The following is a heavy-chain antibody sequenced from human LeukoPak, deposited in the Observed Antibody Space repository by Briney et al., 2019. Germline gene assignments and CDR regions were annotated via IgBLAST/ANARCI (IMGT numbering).Heavy chain of an antibody. V-gene: IGHV3-53*01. CDR3: ASYYCSSGSCYFDT. Sequence: PGGSLRLSCAVSGFTAGYNYMSWVRQAPGKGLEWVSVIYRGDTYYADSVKGRLTISRDDSKNTVFLQMNRLRADDTAVYFCASYYCSSGSCYFDTWGQGTLVAVSS. D-gene: IGHD2-15*01. CDR2: IYRGDT. J-gene: IGHJ4*02. CDR1: GFTAGYNY.